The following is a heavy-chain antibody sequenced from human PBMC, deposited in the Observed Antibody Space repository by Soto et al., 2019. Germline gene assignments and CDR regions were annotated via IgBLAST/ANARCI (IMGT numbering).Heavy chain of an antibody. CDR1: GGSISSYY. CDR3: ARLRPDIVVVPAAYYYYYMDV. D-gene: IGHD2-2*01. Sequence: SETLSLTCTVSGGSISSYYWSWIRQPPGKGLEWIGYIYCSGSTNYNPSLKSRVTISVDTSKNQFSLKLSSVTAADTAVYYCARLRPDIVVVPAAYYYYYMDVWGKGTTVTVSS. CDR2: IYCSGST. J-gene: IGHJ6*03. V-gene: IGHV4-59*08.